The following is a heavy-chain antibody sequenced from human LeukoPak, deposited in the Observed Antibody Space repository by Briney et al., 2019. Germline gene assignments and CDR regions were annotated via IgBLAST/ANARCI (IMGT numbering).Heavy chain of an antibody. CDR2: ISWNSGSI. V-gene: IGHV3-9*01. Sequence: RWSLRLSCAASGVTFDDYSMHWVRHAPGKGVEWVSGISWNSGSIDYADSLKGRFTISRDNAKNSLYLQMNSLRAEDTALYYCAKGNAAVASFVVDYWGRGTLVTVPS. CDR1: GVTFDDYS. CDR3: AKGNAAVASFVVDY. J-gene: IGHJ4*02. D-gene: IGHD6-19*01.